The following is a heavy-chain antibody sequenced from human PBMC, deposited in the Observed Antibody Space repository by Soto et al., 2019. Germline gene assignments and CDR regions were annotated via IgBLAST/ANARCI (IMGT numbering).Heavy chain of an antibody. V-gene: IGHV1-69*13. CDR1: GGTFSSYA. CDR3: ARAPPNFVVVPAAISIWFDP. D-gene: IGHD2-2*01. Sequence: GASVKVSCKASGGTFSSYAISWVRQAPGQGLEWMGGIITIFGTANYAQKFQGRVTITADESTSTAYMELSSRRSEDTAVYYCARAPPNFVVVPAAISIWFDPWGQGTLVTVSS. CDR2: IITIFGTA. J-gene: IGHJ5*02.